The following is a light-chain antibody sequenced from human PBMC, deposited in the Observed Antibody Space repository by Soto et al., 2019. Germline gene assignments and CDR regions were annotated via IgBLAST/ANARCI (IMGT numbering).Light chain of an antibody. CDR1: TSNIGSHS. CDR3: ATWDDSLKGV. V-gene: IGLV1-44*01. Sequence: VLTQPPSASGTPGQRVTISCSGSTSNIGSHSVNWFQHLPGTAPKLLINTNNQRPSGVPDRFSGYKSGTSASLVISGLQSEDEADYYCATWDDSLKGVFGTGTKVTAL. J-gene: IGLJ1*01. CDR2: TNN.